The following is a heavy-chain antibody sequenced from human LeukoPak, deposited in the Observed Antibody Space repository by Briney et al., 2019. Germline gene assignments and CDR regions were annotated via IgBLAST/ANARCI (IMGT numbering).Heavy chain of an antibody. CDR1: AVTFNNYW. Sequence: HGESPKISCKGSAVTFNNYWIGWVRQLPGKGLDWMGIIYPGDSETRYSPSFQGQVTMSVDKSINTAYLHWGSLKASDTAIYFCARLSTRLLDHWGQGTRVTVSS. J-gene: IGHJ4*02. D-gene: IGHD3-3*01. CDR3: ARLSTRLLDH. V-gene: IGHV5-51*01. CDR2: IYPGDSET.